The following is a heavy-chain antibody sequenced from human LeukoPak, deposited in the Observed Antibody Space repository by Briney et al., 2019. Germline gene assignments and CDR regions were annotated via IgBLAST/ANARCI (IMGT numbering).Heavy chain of an antibody. V-gene: IGHV4-59*08. CDR1: GGSISSYY. CDR2: IYYSGST. J-gene: IGHJ4*02. CDR3: ARTMVRGVIIYFDY. Sequence: PSETLSLTCTVSGGSISSYYWSWIRQPPGKGLEWIGYIYYSGSTNYNPSLKSRVTISVDTSKNQFSLKLSSVTAADTAVYYCARTMVRGVIIYFDYWGQGTLVTVSS. D-gene: IGHD3-10*01.